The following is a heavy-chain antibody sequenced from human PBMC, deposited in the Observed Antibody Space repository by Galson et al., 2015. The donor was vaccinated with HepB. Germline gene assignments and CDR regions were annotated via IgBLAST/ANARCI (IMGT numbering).Heavy chain of an antibody. CDR1: GFTFSSYA. Sequence: SLRLSCAASGFTFSSYAMNWVRQAPGKGLEWVSTFSGSGGYTYYADSVKGRFTISRDNSKNTLYLQMNSLRAEDTAVYYCARSTSPAIVDLWGRGTLVTVSS. D-gene: IGHD2-2*01. CDR3: ARSTSPAIVDL. CDR2: FSGSGGYT. V-gene: IGHV3-23*01. J-gene: IGHJ2*01.